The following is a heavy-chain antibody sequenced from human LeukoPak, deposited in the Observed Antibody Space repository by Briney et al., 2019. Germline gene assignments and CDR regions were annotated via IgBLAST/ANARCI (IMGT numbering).Heavy chain of an antibody. Sequence: GASVKVSCKASGFTFITYDINWVRQATGQGLEWMRWMNPNSGNTGYAHKFQGRVTMTRNTSISTAYMELSSLRSDDTAVYYCARGRYCDSTSCYAHHIMDVWGQGTTVTVSS. CDR2: MNPNSGNT. V-gene: IGHV1-8*01. CDR1: GFTFITYD. D-gene: IGHD2-2*01. CDR3: ARGRYCDSTSCYAHHIMDV. J-gene: IGHJ6*02.